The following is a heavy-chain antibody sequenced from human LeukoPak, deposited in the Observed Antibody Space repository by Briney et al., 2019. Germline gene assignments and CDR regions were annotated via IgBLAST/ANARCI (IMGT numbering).Heavy chain of an antibody. D-gene: IGHD5-18*01. V-gene: IGHV3-33*01. CDR3: ARMDTAMAPDY. J-gene: IGHJ4*02. CDR2: IWYDGSNK. Sequence: GGSLRLSCAASGFTFSSYGMHWVRQAPGKGLEWVAVIWYDGSNKYYADSVKGRFTISRDNSKNTLYLQMNCLRAEDTAVYYCARMDTAMAPDYWGQGTLVTVSS. CDR1: GFTFSSYG.